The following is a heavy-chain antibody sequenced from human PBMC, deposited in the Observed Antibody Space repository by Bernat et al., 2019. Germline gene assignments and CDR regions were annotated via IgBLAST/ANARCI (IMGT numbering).Heavy chain of an antibody. D-gene: IGHD3-3*01. CDR2: ISYDGSNK. Sequence: QVQLVESGGGVVQPGRSLRLSCAASGFTFSSYGMHWVRQAPGKGLEWVAVISYDGSNKYYADSVKGRFIISRDNSKNTLYLQMNSLRAEDTAVYYCAKEGFGGFLEWLLYFDYWGQGTLVTVSS. J-gene: IGHJ4*02. CDR1: GFTFSSYG. CDR3: AKEGFGGFLEWLLYFDY. V-gene: IGHV3-30*18.